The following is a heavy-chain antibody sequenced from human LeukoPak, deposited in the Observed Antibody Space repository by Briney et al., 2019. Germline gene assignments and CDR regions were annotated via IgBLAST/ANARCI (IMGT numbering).Heavy chain of an antibody. Sequence: GGSLRLSCAVSGFDITNKYMAWIRQAPGMGLQWVSYISSNGYTIYYEDSVMGRFTISRDNSKNTLYLQMNSLRAEDTAVYYCAKGFEQQLVQGYWGQGTLVTVSS. J-gene: IGHJ4*02. CDR3: AKGFEQQLVQGY. CDR1: GFDITNKY. V-gene: IGHV3-11*04. D-gene: IGHD6-13*01. CDR2: ISSNGYTI.